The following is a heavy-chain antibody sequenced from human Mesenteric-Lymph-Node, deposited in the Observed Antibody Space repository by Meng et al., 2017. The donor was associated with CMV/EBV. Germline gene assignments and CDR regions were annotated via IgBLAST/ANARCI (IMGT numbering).Heavy chain of an antibody. CDR1: GFTFSNSP. CDR2: IGGTGVYT. V-gene: IGHV3-23*01. D-gene: IGHD2-2*01. CDR3: AKDGDCSSASCHDV. Sequence: GESPKITCAAPGFTFSNSPMSWVRQAPGEGVEWVSTIGGTGVYTYYAGSVQGRFTVSSDKSRNALYLQMSSLSAEDAAVYYCAKDGDCSSASCHDVWGQGTTVTVSS. J-gene: IGHJ6*02.